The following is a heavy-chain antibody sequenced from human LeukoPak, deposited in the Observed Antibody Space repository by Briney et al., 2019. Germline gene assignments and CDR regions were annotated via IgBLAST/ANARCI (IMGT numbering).Heavy chain of an antibody. CDR2: IWYDGSNK. V-gene: IGHV3-33*06. Sequence: GGSLRLSCAASGFTFSSYGMHWVRQAPGKGREWVAVIWYDGSNKYYADSVKGRFTISRDNSKNTLYLQMNSLRAEDTAVYYCAKAAEQGPIDYWGQGTLVTVSS. D-gene: IGHD6-19*01. CDR3: AKAAEQGPIDY. J-gene: IGHJ4*02. CDR1: GFTFSSYG.